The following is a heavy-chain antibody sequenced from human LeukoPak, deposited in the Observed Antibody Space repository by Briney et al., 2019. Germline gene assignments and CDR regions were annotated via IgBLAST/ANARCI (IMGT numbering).Heavy chain of an antibody. V-gene: IGHV3-74*01. CDR2: ITSDGRGT. J-gene: IGHJ4*02. CDR3: ARGIDY. CDR1: GFTFSSFW. Sequence: PGGSLRLSCAASGFTFSSFWMNWVRQAPGKGLVWFSRITSDGRGTTYADSVKGRFTISRDNAKNTLYLQMNSLRAEDTAVYYCARGIDYWDQGTLVTVSS. D-gene: IGHD6-13*01.